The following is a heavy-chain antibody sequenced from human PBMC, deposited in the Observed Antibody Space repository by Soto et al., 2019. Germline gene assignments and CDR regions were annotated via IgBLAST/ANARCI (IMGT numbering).Heavy chain of an antibody. V-gene: IGHV1-3*01. Sequence: ASVKVSCKASGYTFTSYAMHWVRQAPGQRLEWMGWINAVNGNTKYSQKFQGRVTITRDTSASTAYMELSSLRSEDTAVYYCARDAVYYYYGMDVWGQGTTVTVSS. CDR1: GYTFTSYA. J-gene: IGHJ6*02. CDR2: INAVNGNT. CDR3: ARDAVYYYYGMDV.